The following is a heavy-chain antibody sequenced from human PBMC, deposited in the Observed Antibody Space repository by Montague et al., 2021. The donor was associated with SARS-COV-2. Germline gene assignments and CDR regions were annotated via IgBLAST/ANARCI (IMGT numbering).Heavy chain of an antibody. Sequence: SETLSLTCSVSGDSISRYYWSWIRQSDGKGLEWIGRIYTGGYVNYNPALQSRVSMSVDTSKSQVSLNVTSVTAADMAVYYCARAIWHLDVWGRGILVTVSS. J-gene: IGHJ2*01. CDR2: IYTGGYV. V-gene: IGHV4-4*07. CDR3: ARAIWHLDV. CDR1: GDSISRYY.